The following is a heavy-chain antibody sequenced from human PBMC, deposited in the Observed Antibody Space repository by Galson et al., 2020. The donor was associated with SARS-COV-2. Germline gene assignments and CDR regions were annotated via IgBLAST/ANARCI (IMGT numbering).Heavy chain of an antibody. V-gene: IGHV1-2*02. CDR3: VLGPWSPSDCRPGP. CDR1: GDTFSSSY. D-gene: IGHD2-21*02. J-gene: IGHJ5*02. Sequence: ASVKVSCKASGDTFSSSYLHWVRQAPGQGLEWMAWISPNGGGTNFAQNFQGRVTLTRDTSLTTVYMEVSRLRPDDTATYYGVLGPWSPSDCRPGPWGQGTLVTVSS. CDR2: ISPNGGGT.